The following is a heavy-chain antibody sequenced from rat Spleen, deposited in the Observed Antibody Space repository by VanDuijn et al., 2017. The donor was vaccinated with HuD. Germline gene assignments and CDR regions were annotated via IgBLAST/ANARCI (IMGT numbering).Heavy chain of an antibody. CDR1: GFTFSDYF. Sequence: EVQLVESGGGLVQPGGSLKLSCAASGFTFSDYFMAWVRQAPTKGLEWVASISYDGGGTYYRDSVKGRFTVSRDNAKSTLYLQMDSLRSEDTATYYCARTRLPGYNPFDYWGQGVMVTVSS. CDR2: ISYDGGGT. V-gene: IGHV5-20*01. J-gene: IGHJ2*01. CDR3: ARTRLPGYNPFDY. D-gene: IGHD1-4*01.